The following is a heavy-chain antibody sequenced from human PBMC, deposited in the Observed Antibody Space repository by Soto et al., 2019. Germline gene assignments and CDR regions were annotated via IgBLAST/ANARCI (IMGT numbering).Heavy chain of an antibody. V-gene: IGHV3-74*03. D-gene: IGHD5-12*01. CDR3: VRSREGYNLVVDK. J-gene: IGHJ4*02. CDR2: INADGSSR. Sequence: EVQLVESGGGLVQPGGSLRVSCAASGFTFSSYWMNWVLQALGEGLVWVSRINADGSSRTYADSVKGRFTISRDNAKNTLSLQMNRLRAEASGIYNCVRSREGYNLVVDKWGQGALVIVSS. CDR1: GFTFSSYW.